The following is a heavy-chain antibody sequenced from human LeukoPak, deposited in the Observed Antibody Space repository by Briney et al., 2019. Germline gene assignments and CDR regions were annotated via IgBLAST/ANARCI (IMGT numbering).Heavy chain of an antibody. Sequence: SETLSLTCTVSGGSISSSSYYWGWIRQPPGKGLEWIGSIYYSGSTYYNPSLKSRVTISVDTSKNQFSLKLSSVTAADTAVYYCARGYSYGYLLSSGYYYMDVWGKGTTVTVSS. CDR1: GGSISSSSYY. D-gene: IGHD5-18*01. CDR3: ARGYSYGYLLSSGYYYMDV. CDR2: IYYSGST. J-gene: IGHJ6*03. V-gene: IGHV4-39*01.